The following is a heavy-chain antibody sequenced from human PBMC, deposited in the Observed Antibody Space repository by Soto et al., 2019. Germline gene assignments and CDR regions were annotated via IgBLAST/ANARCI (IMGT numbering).Heavy chain of an antibody. J-gene: IGHJ5*01. CDR2: ISGRGGST. D-gene: IGHD5-12*01. V-gene: IGHV3-23*01. Sequence: GGSLSLSCASSGFTFSSYTMSWVRRAQGKGMEWLSGISGRGGSTFYADSVKGRLAISSDASKKTLFLQMKSLRAEDTAVYYCAKDRGRGYDWVDSWGQGTLVTVS. CDR3: AKDRGRGYDWVDS. CDR1: GFTFSSYT.